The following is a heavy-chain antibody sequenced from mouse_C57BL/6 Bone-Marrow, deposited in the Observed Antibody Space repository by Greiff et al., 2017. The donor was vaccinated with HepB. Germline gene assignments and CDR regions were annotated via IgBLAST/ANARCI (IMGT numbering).Heavy chain of an antibody. D-gene: IGHD1-1*01. Sequence: QVQLQQPGADLVRPGSSVKLSCKASGYTFTSYWMDWVKQRPGQGLEWIGNIYPSDSETHYNQKFKDKATLTVDKSSSTAYMQLSSLTSEDSAVYYCARYITTVGASSSYFDYWGQGTTLTVSS. J-gene: IGHJ2*01. CDR3: ARYITTVGASSSYFDY. CDR2: IYPSDSET. V-gene: IGHV1-61*01. CDR1: GYTFTSYW.